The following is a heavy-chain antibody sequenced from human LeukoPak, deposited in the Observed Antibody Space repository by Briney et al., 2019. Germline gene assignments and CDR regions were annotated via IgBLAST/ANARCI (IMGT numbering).Heavy chain of an antibody. CDR3: ARDRLAVAGNYYYYGLDV. CDR1: GGSISSHY. CDR2: IYYTGRT. V-gene: IGHV4-59*11. D-gene: IGHD6-13*01. Sequence: PSETLSLTCTVSGGSISSHYWSWVRQPPRKGLEWIGYIYYTGRTNYNPSLNSRVTISVDTSKNQLSVKLTSVTVADTAVYYCARDRLAVAGNYYYYGLDVWGQGTTVTVSS. J-gene: IGHJ6*02.